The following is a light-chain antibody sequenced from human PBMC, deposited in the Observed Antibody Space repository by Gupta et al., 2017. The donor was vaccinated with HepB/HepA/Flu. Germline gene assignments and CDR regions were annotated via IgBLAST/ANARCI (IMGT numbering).Light chain of an antibody. CDR1: QSVSSN. V-gene: IGKV3-11*01. J-gene: IGKJ4*01. CDR3: QQRGIWPLT. Sequence: EIVLTQSPATLSWSPGERATLSCRASQSVSSNLDWYQQKPGQAPRRLIYDASNRATGIPARFSGSGSGTDFTLTISRLEPEDVAVYYCQQRGIWPLTFGGGTKVEIK. CDR2: DAS.